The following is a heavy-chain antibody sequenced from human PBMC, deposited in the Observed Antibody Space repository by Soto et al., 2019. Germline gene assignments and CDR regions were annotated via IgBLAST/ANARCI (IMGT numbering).Heavy chain of an antibody. CDR1: GFTFSSNA. J-gene: IGHJ4*02. CDR3: ARDSRHFDWLPPDY. D-gene: IGHD3-9*01. Sequence: GGSLRLSCAASGFTFSSNAMRWVRQAPGKGLEWLSAIGVSGANTYYAESVRGRFTISRDNSKNTLYLQMNSLRAEDTAVYYCARDSRHFDWLPPDYWGQGTLVTVSS. V-gene: IGHV3-23*01. CDR2: IGVSGANT.